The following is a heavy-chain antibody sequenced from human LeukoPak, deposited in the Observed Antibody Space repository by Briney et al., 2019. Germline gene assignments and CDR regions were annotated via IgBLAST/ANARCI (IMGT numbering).Heavy chain of an antibody. Sequence: GGSLRLSCAASGFTFSSYWMSWVRQAPGKGLERVANIKEDGSEKKYVDSVNGRFTISRDNAKNSLYLQMNSLRAEDTALYHCARREYYYDSSGYYYFDYWGQGTLVTVSS. D-gene: IGHD3-22*01. V-gene: IGHV3-7*03. J-gene: IGHJ4*02. CDR3: ARREYYYDSSGYYYFDY. CDR1: GFTFSSYW. CDR2: IKEDGSEK.